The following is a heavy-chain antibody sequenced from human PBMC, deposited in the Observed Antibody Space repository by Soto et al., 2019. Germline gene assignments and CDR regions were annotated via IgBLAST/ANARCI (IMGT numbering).Heavy chain of an antibody. D-gene: IGHD3-16*01. Sequence: GGSLRLSCAASGFTFSSYWMHWVRQAPGKGLVWVSRINSDGSSTSYADSVKGRFTISRDNAKNTLYLQMNSLRAEDTAVYYCARAGGSDAFDIWGQGTMVTVSS. CDR3: ARAGGSDAFDI. V-gene: IGHV3-74*01. CDR2: INSDGSST. J-gene: IGHJ3*02. CDR1: GFTFSSYW.